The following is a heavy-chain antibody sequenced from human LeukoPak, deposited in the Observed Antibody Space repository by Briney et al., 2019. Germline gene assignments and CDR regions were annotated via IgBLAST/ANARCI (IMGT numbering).Heavy chain of an antibody. D-gene: IGHD4-17*01. V-gene: IGHV1-69*04. Sequence: GSSVKVSCKASGGTFSSYAISWVRQAPGQGLEWMGRIIPILGIANYAQKFQGRVTITADKSTSTAYMELSSLRSEDTAVYYCARDPWDGDYESSIDYGMDVWGQGTTVTVSS. CDR3: ARDPWDGDYESSIDYGMDV. CDR2: IIPILGIA. J-gene: IGHJ6*02. CDR1: GGTFSSYA.